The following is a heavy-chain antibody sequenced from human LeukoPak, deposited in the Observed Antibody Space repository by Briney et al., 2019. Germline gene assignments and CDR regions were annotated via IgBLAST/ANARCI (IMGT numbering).Heavy chain of an antibody. CDR1: GFIFNSYA. Sequence: GGPLRLSCAASGFIFNSYAMAWVRQAPEKGLEWVSSIIDSGISTYYADSVKGRFTISRDNSKNTLYLQMNTLSAEDTAVYYCAKGSRGNYDYWGQGTLVTVSS. CDR3: AKGSRGNYDY. CDR2: IIDSGIST. J-gene: IGHJ4*02. V-gene: IGHV3-23*01. D-gene: IGHD1-26*01.